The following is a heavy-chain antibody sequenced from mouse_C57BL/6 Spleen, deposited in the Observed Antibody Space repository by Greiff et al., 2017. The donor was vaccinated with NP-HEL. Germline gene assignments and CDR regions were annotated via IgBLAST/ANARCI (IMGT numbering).Heavy chain of an antibody. CDR2: INPNNGGT. CDR1: GYTFTDYY. J-gene: IGHJ3*01. CDR3: ARRRGYYDYDGGFAY. D-gene: IGHD2-4*01. V-gene: IGHV1-26*01. Sequence: EVKLVESGPELVKPGASVKISCKASGYTFTDYYMNWVKQSHGKSLEWIGDINPNNGGTSYNQKFKGKATLTVDKSSSTAYMELRSLTSEDSAVYYCARRRGYYDYDGGFAYWGQGTLVTVSA.